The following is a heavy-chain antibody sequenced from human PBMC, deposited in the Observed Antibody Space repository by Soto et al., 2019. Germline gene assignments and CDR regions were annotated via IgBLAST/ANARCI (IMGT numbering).Heavy chain of an antibody. D-gene: IGHD4-17*01. J-gene: IGHJ4*02. CDR3: ARDRADYGDDDFDY. Sequence: PGGSLRLSCAASVFTFSSYSMNWARQAPGKGLEWVSSISSSSSYIYYADSVKGRFTISRDNAKNSLYLQMNSLRAEDTAVYYCARDRADYGDDDFDYWGQGTLVTVSS. V-gene: IGHV3-21*01. CDR2: ISSSSSYI. CDR1: VFTFSSYS.